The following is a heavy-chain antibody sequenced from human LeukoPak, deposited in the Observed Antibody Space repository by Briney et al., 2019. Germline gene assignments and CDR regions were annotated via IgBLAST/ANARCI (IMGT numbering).Heavy chain of an antibody. CDR3: ARDGVVPAIDY. CDR2: ISSSSSYI. V-gene: IGHV3-21*01. CDR1: VFTFSSYS. J-gene: IGHJ4*02. D-gene: IGHD2-2*01. Sequence: PGGSLRLSCAASVFTFSSYSMNRVRQAPGKGLEWVSSISSSSSYIYYADSVKGRFTISRDNAKNSLYLQMNSLRAEDTAVYYCARDGVVPAIDYWGQGTLVTVSS.